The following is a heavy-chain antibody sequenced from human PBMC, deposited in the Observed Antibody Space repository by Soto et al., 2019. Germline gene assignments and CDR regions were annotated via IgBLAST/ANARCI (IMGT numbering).Heavy chain of an antibody. CDR3: ARDGPDSLVLADP. J-gene: IGHJ5*02. Sequence: QVQLVQSGAEVKKPGSSVKVSCKASGGTFSSYTISWVRQAPGQGLEWMGRIIPILGIANYAQKFQGRVTITADKSTSTAYMELSSLRSEDPAVYYCARDGPDSLVLADPWGQGTLVTVSS. D-gene: IGHD3-3*01. CDR1: GGTFSSYT. CDR2: IIPILGIA. V-gene: IGHV1-69*08.